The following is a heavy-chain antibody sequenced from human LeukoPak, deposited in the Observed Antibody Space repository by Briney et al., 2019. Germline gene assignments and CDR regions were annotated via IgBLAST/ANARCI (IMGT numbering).Heavy chain of an antibody. CDR3: ARGGVGAVCRTFDY. Sequence: PSETLSLTCAVYGGSFSGYYWSWIRQPPGKGLEWIGEINHSGSTNYNPSLKSRVTISVDTSKNQFSLKLSSVTAADTAVYYCARGGVGAVCRTFDYWGQGTLVTVSS. D-gene: IGHD1-26*01. V-gene: IGHV4-34*01. CDR1: GGSFSGYY. J-gene: IGHJ4*02. CDR2: INHSGST.